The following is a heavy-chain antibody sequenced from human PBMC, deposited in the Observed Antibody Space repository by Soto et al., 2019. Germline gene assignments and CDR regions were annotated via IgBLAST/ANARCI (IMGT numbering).Heavy chain of an antibody. CDR1: GLTFTSHA. CDR3: AKDSGYQLPDNYFYYGLDV. CDR2: ISYDEFYK. J-gene: IGHJ6*02. Sequence: PWGSLRLSCAATGLTFTSHAMNWVRQTPGKVLEWVAAISYDEFYKKYASSVKVRFTVSRDNVKNTLSLQMNSLRPEDTAVYYCAKDSGYQLPDNYFYYGLDVWGQGSTVSV. V-gene: IGHV3-30*18. D-gene: IGHD2-2*01.